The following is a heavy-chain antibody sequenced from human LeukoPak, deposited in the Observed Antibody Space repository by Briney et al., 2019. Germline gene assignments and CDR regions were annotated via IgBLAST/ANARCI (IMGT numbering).Heavy chain of an antibody. CDR1: GFTFSDYY. V-gene: IGHV3-11*04. D-gene: IGHD2-2*01. Sequence: GGSLRLSCAASGFTFSDYYMSGIRQAPGKGLECVSYINNSGRNIHYADSVKGRFTISRDNAKTSLYLHMNSLRAEDTAAYYCARADCSSTNCYEFDYWGQGTLVTVSS. CDR3: ARADCSSTNCYEFDY. CDR2: INNSGRNI. J-gene: IGHJ4*02.